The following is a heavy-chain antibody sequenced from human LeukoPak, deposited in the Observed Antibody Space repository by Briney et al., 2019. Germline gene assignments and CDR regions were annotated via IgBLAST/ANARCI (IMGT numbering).Heavy chain of an antibody. CDR2: ISSSSSYI. CDR3: AREEPYYYHSFGRYDAFDI. Sequence: GGSLRLSCAASGFTLSSYSMNWVRLAPGKGLEWVSSISSSSSYIYYADSVKGRLTISRDNAKNSLYLQMNSLRAEDTAVYYCAREEPYYYHSFGRYDAFDIWGQGTMVTVSS. J-gene: IGHJ3*02. CDR1: GFTLSSYS. V-gene: IGHV3-21*01. D-gene: IGHD3-22*01.